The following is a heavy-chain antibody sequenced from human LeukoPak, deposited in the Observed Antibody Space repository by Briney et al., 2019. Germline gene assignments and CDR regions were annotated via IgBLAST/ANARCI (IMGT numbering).Heavy chain of an antibody. D-gene: IGHD1-26*01. CDR2: ISHDGSNK. J-gene: IGHJ2*01. CDR1: GFTFSSYG. CDR3: AKDRTVGASYWYFDL. V-gene: IGHV3-30*18. Sequence: GGSLRLSCAASGFTFSSYGMHWVRQAPGKGLEWVAVISHDGSNKYYADSVKGRFTISRDSSKNTLFLHMNTLRAEDTAIYYCAKDRTVGASYWYFDLWGRGTLVTVSS.